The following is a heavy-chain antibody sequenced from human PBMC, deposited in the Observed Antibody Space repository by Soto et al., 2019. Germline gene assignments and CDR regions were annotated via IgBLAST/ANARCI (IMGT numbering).Heavy chain of an antibody. CDR1: GFTFSNAW. V-gene: IGHV3-15*07. Sequence: GGSMRLSCAASGFTFSNAWMNWVRQAPGKGLEWVGRIKSKTDGGTTDYAAPVKGRFTISRDDSKNTLYLQMNSLKTEDTAVYYCTSGNDILIPYYYYYGMDVWGQGTTVTVSS. CDR2: IKSKTDGGTT. J-gene: IGHJ6*02. CDR3: TSGNDILIPYYYYYGMDV. D-gene: IGHD3-9*01.